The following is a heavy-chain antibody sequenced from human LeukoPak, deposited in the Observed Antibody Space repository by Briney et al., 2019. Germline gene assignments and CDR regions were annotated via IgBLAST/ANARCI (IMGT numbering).Heavy chain of an antibody. CDR2: INHSGST. CDR3: ARGPATSTIMITCGGVANWFDP. Sequence: SETLSLTCAVYGGSFSGYYWSWIRQPPGKGLEWMGEINHSGSTNYNPSLKSRVTISVDTSKNQFSLKLSSVTAADTAVYYCARGPATSTIMITCGGVANWFDPWGQGTLVTVSS. V-gene: IGHV4-34*01. J-gene: IGHJ5*02. CDR1: GGSFSGYY. D-gene: IGHD3-16*01.